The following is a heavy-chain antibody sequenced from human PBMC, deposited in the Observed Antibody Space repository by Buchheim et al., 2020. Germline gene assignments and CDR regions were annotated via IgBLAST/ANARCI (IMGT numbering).Heavy chain of an antibody. V-gene: IGHV3-23*04. D-gene: IGHD2-2*01. CDR2: ISGSGGST. CDR3: AKRGVVVPAFDY. J-gene: IGHJ4*02. CDR1: GFTFSSYA. Sequence: EVQLVESGGGLVQPGGSLRLSCPAFGFTFSSYAMSWGRQAPGKGREWVSAISGSGGSTYYADSVKGRFTISGDNSKNTMLLQMNSLRAEDTAVYYCAKRGVVVPAFDYWGQGTL.